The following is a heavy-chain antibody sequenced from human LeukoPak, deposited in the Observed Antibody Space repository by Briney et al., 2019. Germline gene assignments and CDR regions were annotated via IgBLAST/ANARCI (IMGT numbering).Heavy chain of an antibody. D-gene: IGHD6-13*01. CDR3: AKDGAAGAIDYYYYGMDV. Sequence: PGGSLRLSCAASGFTFSSSAMSWVRQAPGKGLEWVSAISNNGGYTYYADSVKGRFTISRDISKNTLYLQMNSLRDEDTAVYYCAKDGAAGAIDYYYYGMDVWGQGTTVTVSS. CDR1: GFTFSSSA. V-gene: IGHV3-23*01. CDR2: ISNNGGYT. J-gene: IGHJ6*02.